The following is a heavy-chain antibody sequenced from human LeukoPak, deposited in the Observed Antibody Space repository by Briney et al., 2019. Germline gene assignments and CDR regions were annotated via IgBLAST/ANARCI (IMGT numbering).Heavy chain of an antibody. V-gene: IGHV3-23*01. Sequence: GGSLRLSCAASGFIFSYYAMTWVRQAPGKGLEWVSAISGSGDNTYYADSVKGRFTISRDNAKNSLYVQMNSLRAEDTAVYYCARERDGYTHDAFDIWGQGTMVTVSS. CDR3: ARERDGYTHDAFDI. D-gene: IGHD5-24*01. J-gene: IGHJ3*02. CDR2: ISGSGDNT. CDR1: GFIFSYYA.